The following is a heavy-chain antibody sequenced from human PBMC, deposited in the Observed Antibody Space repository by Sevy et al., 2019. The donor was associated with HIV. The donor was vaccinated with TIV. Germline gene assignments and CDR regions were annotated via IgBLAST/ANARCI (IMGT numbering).Heavy chain of an antibody. CDR3: ARSGDDSSGFYYWWFDP. J-gene: IGHJ5*02. D-gene: IGHD3-22*01. Sequence: GGSLRLSCAASVFTFDDYGMSWVRQAPGKGLEWVSGINWNGGSISYADSVRGRFTISRDNAKNSLYLQMNSLRAEDTAFYYWARSGDDSSGFYYWWFDPWGQGTLVTVSS. CDR1: VFTFDDYG. CDR2: INWNGGSI. V-gene: IGHV3-20*04.